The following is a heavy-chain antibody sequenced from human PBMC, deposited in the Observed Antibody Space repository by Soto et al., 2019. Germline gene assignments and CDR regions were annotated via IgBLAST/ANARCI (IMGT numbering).Heavy chain of an antibody. D-gene: IGHD6-13*01. Sequence: PSETLSLTCTVSGGSVSSGSYYWSWIRQPPGKGLEWIGYIYYSGSTDYNPSLKSRVTISVDTSKNQFSLQLSSVTAADTAVYYCASPKRPNSSSWIYWGQGTLVTVSS. CDR2: IYYSGST. J-gene: IGHJ4*02. CDR3: ASPKRPNSSSWIY. CDR1: GGSVSSGSYY. V-gene: IGHV4-61*01.